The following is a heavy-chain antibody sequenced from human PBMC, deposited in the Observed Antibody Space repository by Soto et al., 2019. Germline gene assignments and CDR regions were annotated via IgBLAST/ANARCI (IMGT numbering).Heavy chain of an antibody. V-gene: IGHV1-18*01. CDR1: GYTFTSYG. CDR2: ISAYNGNT. D-gene: IGHD1-26*01. CDR3: ARVVGALGNWFDP. J-gene: IGHJ5*02. Sequence: QVQLVQSGAEVKKPGASVKVSCKASGYTFTSYGISWVRQAPGQGLEWMGRISAYNGNTNYAQKLQGRVTMTTDTSTSTAYREPRSLRSDDTAVYYCARVVGALGNWFDPWGQGTLVTVSS.